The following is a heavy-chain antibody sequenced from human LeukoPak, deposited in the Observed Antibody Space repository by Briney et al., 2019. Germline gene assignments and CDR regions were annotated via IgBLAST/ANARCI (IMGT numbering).Heavy chain of an antibody. J-gene: IGHJ4*02. V-gene: IGHV3-23*01. CDR1: GFTFSSYA. Sequence: PGGSLRLSCAASGFTFSSYAMSWVRQAPGKGLEWVSAISGSGGSTYYADSVKGRCTISRDNSKNTLYLQMNSLRAEDTAVYYCAKQVAPYYYDSSGYYYDYWGQGTLVTVSS. D-gene: IGHD3-22*01. CDR2: ISGSGGST. CDR3: AKQVAPYYYDSSGYYYDY.